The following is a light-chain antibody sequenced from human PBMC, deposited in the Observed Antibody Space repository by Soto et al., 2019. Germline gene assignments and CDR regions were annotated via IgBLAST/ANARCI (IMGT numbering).Light chain of an antibody. CDR1: SSDVGGYNY. CDR2: DVS. V-gene: IGLV2-14*01. Sequence: QSALTQPASVSGSPGQSITISCTGTSSDVGGYNYVSWYQQHPGKAPKLMIYDVSNRPSGVSNRFSGSKSGNTASLTISGLQAEDEADYYCSSYTSSSTPDVFGTGTQLPVL. CDR3: SSYTSSSTPDV. J-gene: IGLJ1*01.